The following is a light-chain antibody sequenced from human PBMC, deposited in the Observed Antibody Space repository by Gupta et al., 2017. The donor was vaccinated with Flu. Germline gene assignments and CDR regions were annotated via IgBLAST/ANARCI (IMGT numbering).Light chain of an antibody. Sequence: SVLTQPPSASGTPGQRVTISCSGSSSNIGSKTVNWYQQLPGTAPKLLIYNTIQRSSGVPDRFSGSKSGTSASLAISGLQSEDEADYYCATWDASLNGVVFGGGTNLTVL. CDR2: NTI. CDR1: SSNIGSKT. J-gene: IGLJ2*01. CDR3: ATWDASLNGVV. V-gene: IGLV1-44*01.